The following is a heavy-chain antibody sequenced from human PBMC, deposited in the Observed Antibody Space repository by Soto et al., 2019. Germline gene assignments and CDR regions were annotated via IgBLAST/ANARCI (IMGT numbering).Heavy chain of an antibody. V-gene: IGHV3-23*01. CDR1: GFTFSDHA. D-gene: IGHD2-15*01. J-gene: IGHJ4*02. CDR2: ISGGGSGA. CDR3: AIDLWWYTH. Sequence: EVQLLESGGGLVQPGGSLRLSCTASGFTFSDHAMTWVRQAPGKGLEWLSGISGGGSGAYYADSVKGRFTVSRANSNNTLFLQMDSLRVEDTAVYYCAIDLWWYTHWGQGTRVNVSS.